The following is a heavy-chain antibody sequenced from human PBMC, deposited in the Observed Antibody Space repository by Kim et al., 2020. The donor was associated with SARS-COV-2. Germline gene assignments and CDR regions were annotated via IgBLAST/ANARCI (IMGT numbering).Heavy chain of an antibody. CDR1: GGSISSGGYS. CDR3: ARAGTYDFWSGYSYYFDY. V-gene: IGHV4-30-2*01. CDR2: IYHSGST. J-gene: IGHJ4*02. D-gene: IGHD3-3*01. Sequence: SETLSLTCAVSGGSISSGGYSWSWIRQPPGKGLEWIGYIYHSGSTYYNPSLKSRVTISVDRSKNQFSLKLSSVTAADTAVYYCARAGTYDFWSGYSYYFDYWGQGTLVTVSS.